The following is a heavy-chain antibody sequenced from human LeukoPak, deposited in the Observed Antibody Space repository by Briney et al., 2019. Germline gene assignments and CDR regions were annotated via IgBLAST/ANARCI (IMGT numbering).Heavy chain of an antibody. Sequence: SETLSLTCTVSGGSISSYYWSWIRQPPGKGLEWIGYIYYSGSTNYNPSLKSRVTISVDTSKNQFPLKLSSVTAADTAVYYCARQGTDETFDIWGQGTMVTVSS. J-gene: IGHJ3*02. CDR2: IYYSGST. CDR1: GGSISSYY. CDR3: ARQGTDETFDI. V-gene: IGHV4-59*08. D-gene: IGHD2-8*02.